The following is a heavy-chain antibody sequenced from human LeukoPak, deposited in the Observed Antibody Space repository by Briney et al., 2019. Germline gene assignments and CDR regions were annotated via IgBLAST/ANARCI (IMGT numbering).Heavy chain of an antibody. CDR3: ARDRAAAGYNWFDP. Sequence: GSLRLSCAASGFTVSSNYMSWVRQPPGKGLEWIGEIYHSGSTNYNPSLKSRVTISVDKSKNQFSLKLSSVTAADTAVYYCARDRAAAGYNWFDPWGQGTLVTVSS. D-gene: IGHD6-13*01. V-gene: IGHV4-4*02. CDR2: IYHSGST. J-gene: IGHJ5*02. CDR1: GFTVSSNY.